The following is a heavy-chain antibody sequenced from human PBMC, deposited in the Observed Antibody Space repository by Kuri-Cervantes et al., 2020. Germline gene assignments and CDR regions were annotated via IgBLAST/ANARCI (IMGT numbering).Heavy chain of an antibody. CDR2: IWYEGSNK. CDR3: AREGGGRSIAARPLDY. D-gene: IGHD6-6*01. CDR1: GFTFSSYG. J-gene: IGHJ4*02. V-gene: IGHV3-33*01. Sequence: GESLMTSCAASGFTFSSYGMHGVRQAPGKGLEWVAVIWYEGSNKYYADSVKGRFTISRDNSKDTLYLQMNSLRAEDTAVYYCAREGGGRSIAARPLDYWGQGTLVPSPQ.